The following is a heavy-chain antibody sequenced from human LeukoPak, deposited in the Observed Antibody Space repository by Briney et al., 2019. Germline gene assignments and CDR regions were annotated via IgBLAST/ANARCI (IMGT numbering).Heavy chain of an antibody. CDR1: GGSISSGGYY. J-gene: IGHJ4*02. D-gene: IGHD5-18*01. V-gene: IGHV4-31*03. CDR2: IYYSGST. Sequence: SQTLSLTCTVSGGSISSGGYYWSWICQHPGKGLEWIGYIYYSGSTYYNPSLKSRVTISVDTSKNQFSLKLSSVTAADTAVYYCARGVDTAMAYYFDYWGQGTLVTVSS. CDR3: ARGVDTAMAYYFDY.